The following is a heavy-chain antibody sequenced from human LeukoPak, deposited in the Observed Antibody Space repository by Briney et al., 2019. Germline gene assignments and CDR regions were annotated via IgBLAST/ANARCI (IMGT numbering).Heavy chain of an antibody. D-gene: IGHD5-12*01. CDR3: ARSAGYSGYDPDFDH. CDR1: GFTFSSYS. CDR2: ISSSSSYI. V-gene: IGHV3-21*01. J-gene: IGHJ4*02. Sequence: GGSLRLSCAASGFTFSSYSMNWVRQAPGKGLEWVSSISSSSSYIYYADSVKGRFTISRDNAKNSLYLQMNSLRAEDTAVYYCARSAGYSGYDPDFDHWGQGTLVTVSS.